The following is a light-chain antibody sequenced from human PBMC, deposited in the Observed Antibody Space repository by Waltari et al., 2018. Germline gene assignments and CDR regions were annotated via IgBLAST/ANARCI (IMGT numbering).Light chain of an antibody. CDR3: QQANSFPIT. CDR2: AAY. V-gene: IGKV1-12*01. CDR1: EDIRTW. J-gene: IGKJ5*01. Sequence: DIQMTQSPSSVSASVGDRVPITCRASEDIRTWIAWYQQKPGKAPKVLIYAAYSLQSGVPSRFSGSGSGTDFTLTISSLQPEDFATYYCQQANSFPITFGQGTRLEIK.